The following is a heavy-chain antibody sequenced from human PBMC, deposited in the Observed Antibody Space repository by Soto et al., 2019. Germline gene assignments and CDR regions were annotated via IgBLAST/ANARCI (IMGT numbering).Heavy chain of an antibody. V-gene: IGHV3-30-3*01. CDR3: ASTLDV. Sequence: QVQLVESGGGVVQPGRSLRLSCAASGFTFSSYAMHWVRQAPGKGLEWVAVISYDGSNKYYADSVKGRFTISRDNSKNTLYLQMNILRADDTAVYYCASTLDVWGQGTTVTVSS. CDR2: ISYDGSNK. CDR1: GFTFSSYA. J-gene: IGHJ6*02.